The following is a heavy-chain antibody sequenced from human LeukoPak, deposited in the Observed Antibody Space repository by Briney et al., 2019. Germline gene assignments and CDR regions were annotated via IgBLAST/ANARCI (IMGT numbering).Heavy chain of an antibody. CDR1: GGSFSGYY. CDR3: ARGAGLRVPFYHYYYMDV. D-gene: IGHD2-2*01. V-gene: IGHV4-34*01. CDR2: INHSGST. Sequence: KPSETLSLTCAVYGGSFSGYYWSWIRQPPGKGLERIGEINHSGSTNYNPSLKSRVTISVDTSKNQFSLKLSSVTAADTAVYYCARGAGLRVPFYHYYYMDVWGKGTTVTVSS. J-gene: IGHJ6*03.